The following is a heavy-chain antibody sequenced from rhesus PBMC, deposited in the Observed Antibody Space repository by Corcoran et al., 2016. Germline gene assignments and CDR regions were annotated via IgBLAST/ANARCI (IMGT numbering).Heavy chain of an antibody. D-gene: IGHD5-12*01. Sequence: QVQLQESGPGLVKPSETLSLTCAVSGGSVSSSNWWSWTRQPPGKGLEWIGSISGSSGSNYYNPSLKGRVTISPATSKNQFSLKLRSLTAADTAVYYCARDTCDYCGQGVLVTVSS. J-gene: IGHJ4*01. CDR2: ISGSSGSN. CDR3: ARDTCDY. V-gene: IGHV4-65*01. CDR1: GGSVSSSNW.